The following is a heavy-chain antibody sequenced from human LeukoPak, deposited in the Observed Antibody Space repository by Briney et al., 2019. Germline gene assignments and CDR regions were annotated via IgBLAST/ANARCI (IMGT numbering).Heavy chain of an antibody. CDR2: TSSSSSYI. V-gene: IGHV3-21*01. Sequence: GGSLRLSCAASGFTFSSYSMNWVRQTPGKGLEWVSSTSSSSSYIYYAASVKGRFTVSRDNAKNSLYLQMNTLRADDTAVYYCARDSTRWFSPSDHWGQGMLVTVSS. CDR1: GFTFSSYS. D-gene: IGHD6-13*01. CDR3: ARDSTRWFSPSDH. J-gene: IGHJ4*02.